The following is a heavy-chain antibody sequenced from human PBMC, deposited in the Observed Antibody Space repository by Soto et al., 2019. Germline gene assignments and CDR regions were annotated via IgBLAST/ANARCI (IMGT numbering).Heavy chain of an antibody. CDR3: AGRSSGWYSSYYYYYGMDV. J-gene: IGHJ6*02. D-gene: IGHD6-19*01. CDR2: IYYSGST. Sequence: SETLSLTCTVSGGSISSYYWSWIRQPPGKGLELIGYIYYSGSTNYNPSLKSRVTISVDTSKNQFSLKLSSVTAADTAVYYCAGRSSGWYSSYYYYYGMDVWGQGTTVTVSS. CDR1: GGSISSYY. V-gene: IGHV4-59*01.